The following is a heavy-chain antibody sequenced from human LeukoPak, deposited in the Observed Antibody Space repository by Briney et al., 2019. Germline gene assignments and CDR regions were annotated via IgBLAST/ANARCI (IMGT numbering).Heavy chain of an antibody. CDR3: ARLPDSSSWFPYFDY. D-gene: IGHD6-13*01. Sequence: SETLSLTCAVYGGSFSGYYWSWIRQPPGKGLEWIGSIYYSGSTYYNPSLKSRVTISVDTSKNQFSLKLSSVTAADTAVYYCARLPDSSSWFPYFDYWGQGTLVTVSS. CDR1: GGSFSGYY. V-gene: IGHV4-34*01. CDR2: IYYSGST. J-gene: IGHJ4*02.